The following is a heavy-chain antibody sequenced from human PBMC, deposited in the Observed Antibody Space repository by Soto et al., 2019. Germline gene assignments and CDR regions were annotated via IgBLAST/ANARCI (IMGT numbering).Heavy chain of an antibody. V-gene: IGHV3-23*01. Sequence: GGSLSLSCAASGFTFNNYAMSWVRQAPGKGLEWVSTISGSGSSTYYADSVKGRFTISRDNSKNTLFLQMNSLRAEDTAIYYCAYDSSGRHTYYFDYWGQGTLVTVSS. J-gene: IGHJ4*02. CDR2: ISGSGSST. CDR1: GFTFNNYA. CDR3: AYDSSGRHTYYFDY. D-gene: IGHD3-22*01.